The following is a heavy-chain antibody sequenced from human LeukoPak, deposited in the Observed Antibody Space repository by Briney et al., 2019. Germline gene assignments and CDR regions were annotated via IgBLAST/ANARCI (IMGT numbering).Heavy chain of an antibody. CDR2: ISVGSDVI. D-gene: IGHD3-9*01. CDR1: GFTVSTNY. Sequence: GGSLRLSCAASGFTVSTNYMNWVRQTPGKGLEWVSAISVGSDVIYYADSVKGRFAISRDNSKHTVYLQMDSLRAEDTAVYYCAKSHVSTATGTGRYFDYWGQGTLVTFSS. J-gene: IGHJ4*02. CDR3: AKSHVSTATGTGRYFDY. V-gene: IGHV3-23*01.